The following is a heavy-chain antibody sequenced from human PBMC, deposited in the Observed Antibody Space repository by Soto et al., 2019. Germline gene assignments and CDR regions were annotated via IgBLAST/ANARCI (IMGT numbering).Heavy chain of an antibody. Sequence: QVQLVQSGAEVKKPGSSVKVSCKASGGTFSSYAISWVRQAPGQGLEWMGGIIPIFGTANYAQKFQGRVTITADESTSTAYMELSNLRSEDTAVYYCARSDIVVVVAAGGFDYWGQGTLVTVSS. J-gene: IGHJ4*02. CDR2: IIPIFGTA. D-gene: IGHD2-15*01. CDR1: GGTFSSYA. V-gene: IGHV1-69*12. CDR3: ARSDIVVVVAAGGFDY.